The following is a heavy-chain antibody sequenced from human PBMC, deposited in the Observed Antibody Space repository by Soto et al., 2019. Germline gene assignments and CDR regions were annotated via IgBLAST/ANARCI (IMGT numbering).Heavy chain of an antibody. CDR1: GFTFSSYG. J-gene: IGHJ4*01. D-gene: IGHD5-12*01. CDR3: ERDPNHYSGYQPNFLEY. V-gene: IGHV3-33*01. CDR2: IWYDGSNK. Sequence: GGSLRLSCAASGFTFSSYGMHWVRQAPGKGLEWVAVIWYDGSNKYYAGSVKGRFTISRDNSKNTLYLQIDGLRAEDTAVYYCERDPNHYSGYQPNFLEYWGHGTLVTVSS.